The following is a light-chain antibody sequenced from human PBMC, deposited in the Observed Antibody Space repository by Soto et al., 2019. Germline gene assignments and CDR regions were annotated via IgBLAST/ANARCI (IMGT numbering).Light chain of an antibody. CDR1: QSVNTN. CDR2: GAS. CDR3: QQYKNWPPVT. V-gene: IGKV3-15*01. Sequence: ETVMTQSPATLSVSLGERATLSCRASQSVNTNLAWYQQKPGQAPRLLIYGASIRATGIPARFSGSGSGTDVTLTISSLQPEDFAIYFCQQYKNWPPVTFGGGTNVEIK. J-gene: IGKJ4*02.